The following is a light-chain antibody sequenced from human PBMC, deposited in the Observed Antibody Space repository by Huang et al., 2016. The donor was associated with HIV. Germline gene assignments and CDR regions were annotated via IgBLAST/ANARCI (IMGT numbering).Light chain of an antibody. J-gene: IGKJ1*01. CDR2: KVS. CDR1: QSLVYSDGHTY. V-gene: IGKV2-30*01. CDR3: KQPTRWPPG. Sequence: VVMTQSPLSLPVTLGQPASISCRSSQSLVYSDGHTYLNWFQQKPGKSPRCLIYKVSNRDSGVPDRFSGSGSGTDFTLKISRVEAEDVGLYYCKQPTRWPPGFDQGTKVEIE.